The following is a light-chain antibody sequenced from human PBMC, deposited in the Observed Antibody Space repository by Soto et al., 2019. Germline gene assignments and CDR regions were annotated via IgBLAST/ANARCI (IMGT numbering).Light chain of an antibody. V-gene: IGKV2-28*01. J-gene: IGKJ2*01. CDR3: MQALQTPPYT. CDR1: QSLLHSNGYNY. Sequence: DLVMTQSPLSLPVTPGEPASISCRSSQSLLHSNGYNYLDWYLQKPGQSPQLLIYLGSNRASGVPDRFSGSGSGTDFTLKISRVEAEDVGVYYCMQALQTPPYTFGQGPSWRSN. CDR2: LGS.